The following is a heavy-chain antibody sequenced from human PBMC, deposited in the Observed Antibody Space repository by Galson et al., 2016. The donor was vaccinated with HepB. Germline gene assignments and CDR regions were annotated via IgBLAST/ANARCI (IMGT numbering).Heavy chain of an antibody. Sequence: SLRLSCAASGFTFRSYWMSWVRQAPGKGLEWVANINQDGSEEYSVDSVKGRFTISRDNGKNSLYLQMSSLRVEGAGVYYCARRLDTQRRIAGWGWGMDVWGQGTTVTVS. V-gene: IGHV3-7*01. D-gene: IGHD6-19*01. J-gene: IGHJ6*02. CDR1: GFTFRSYW. CDR3: ARRLDTQRRIAGWGWGMDV. CDR2: INQDGSEE.